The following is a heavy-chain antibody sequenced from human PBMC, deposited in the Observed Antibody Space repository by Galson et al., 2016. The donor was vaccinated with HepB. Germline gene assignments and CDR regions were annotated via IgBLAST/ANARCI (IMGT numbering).Heavy chain of an antibody. V-gene: IGHV3-7*03. CDR2: IKQDGSER. J-gene: IGHJ5*02. CDR1: GFTFSNYW. Sequence: SLRLSCAASGFTFSNYWMTWVRQAPGKGLEWVANIKQDGSERYYVDSVKGRFSISRDNAKSSVYLQMDSLRADDTAIYYCARAIVVVSAPRFDPWGQGTLVTVSS. D-gene: IGHD2-21*01. CDR3: ARAIVVVSAPRFDP.